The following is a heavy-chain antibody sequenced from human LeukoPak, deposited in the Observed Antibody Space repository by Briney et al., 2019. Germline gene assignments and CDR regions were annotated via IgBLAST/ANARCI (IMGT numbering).Heavy chain of an antibody. D-gene: IGHD6-19*01. CDR2: IYHSGST. J-gene: IGHJ4*02. Sequence: SETLSLTCTISGGSVNSGGYYWSWIRQPPGKGLEWIGYIYHSGSTYYNPSLKSRVTISVDRSKNQFSLKLSSVTAADTAVYYCARVSGLAFDYWGQGTLVTVSS. V-gene: IGHV4-30-2*01. CDR3: ARVSGLAFDY. CDR1: GGSVNSGGYY.